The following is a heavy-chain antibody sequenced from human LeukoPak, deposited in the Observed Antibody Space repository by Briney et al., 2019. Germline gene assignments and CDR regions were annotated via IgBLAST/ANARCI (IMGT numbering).Heavy chain of an antibody. CDR2: ISAYNGNT. V-gene: IGHV1-18*01. CDR3: ARGVITMVRGVIRYFDY. CDR1: GYTFTSYG. D-gene: IGHD3-10*01. Sequence: ASVKVSCKASGYTFTSYGISWVRQAPGQGLEWMGWISAYNGNTNYAQKLQGRVTMTTDTSTSTAYMELRSLRSDDTAVYYCARGVITMVRGVIRYFDYWGQGTLVTVSS. J-gene: IGHJ4*02.